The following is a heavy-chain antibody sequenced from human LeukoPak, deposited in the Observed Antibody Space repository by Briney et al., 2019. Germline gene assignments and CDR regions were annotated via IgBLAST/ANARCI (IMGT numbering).Heavy chain of an antibody. J-gene: IGHJ4*02. D-gene: IGHD3-10*01. V-gene: IGHV1-18*01. CDR2: ISAYNGNT. CDR1: GYTFTSYG. Sequence: ASVKVSCKASGYTFTSYGISWVRQAPGQGLEWMGWISAYNGNTNYAQKLQGRVTMTTDTSTSTAYMELMSLRSDDTAVYYCARDPLGGFGELSNDYWGQGTLVTVSS. CDR3: ARDPLGGFGELSNDY.